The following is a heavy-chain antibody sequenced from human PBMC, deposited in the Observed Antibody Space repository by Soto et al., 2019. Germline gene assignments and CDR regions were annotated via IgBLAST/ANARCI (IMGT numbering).Heavy chain of an antibody. D-gene: IGHD6-19*01. CDR1: GGSISSSSYY. CDR2: IYYSGST. J-gene: IGHJ4*02. V-gene: IGHV4-39*01. Sequence: LSLTCTVSGGSISSSSYYWGWIRQPPGKGLEWIGSIYYSGSTYYNPSLKSRVTISVDTSKNQFSLKLSSVTAADTAVYYCARIRYSSGWYDYWGQGTQVTV. CDR3: ARIRYSSGWYDY.